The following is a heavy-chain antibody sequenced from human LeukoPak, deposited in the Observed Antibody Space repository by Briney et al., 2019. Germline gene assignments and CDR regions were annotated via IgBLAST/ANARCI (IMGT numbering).Heavy chain of an antibody. V-gene: IGHV1-46*01. CDR1: GYTFTSYY. Sequence: GASVKVSCKASGYTFTSYYMHWVRQAPGQGLEWMGIINPSGGSTSYAQKFQGRVTMTRDTSTSTVYMGLSSLRSEDTAVYYCARDFNDRYSSGWRVPDYWGQGTLVTVSS. CDR3: ARDFNDRYSSGWRVPDY. J-gene: IGHJ4*02. D-gene: IGHD6-19*01. CDR2: INPSGGST.